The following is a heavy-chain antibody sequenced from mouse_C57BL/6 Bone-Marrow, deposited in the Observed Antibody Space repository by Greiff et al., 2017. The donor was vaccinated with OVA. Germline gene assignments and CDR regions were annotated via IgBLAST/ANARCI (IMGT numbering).Heavy chain of an antibody. V-gene: IGHV5-6*02. CDR2: ISSGGSYT. Sequence: EVKLVESGGDLVKPGGSLKLSCAASGFTFSSYGMSWVRQTPDKRLEWVATISSGGSYTYYPDSVKGRFTISRDNAKNTLYLQMSSLKSEDTAMYYCARPRFRYWGQGTLVTVSA. J-gene: IGHJ3*01. CDR3: ARPRFRY. CDR1: GFTFSSYG.